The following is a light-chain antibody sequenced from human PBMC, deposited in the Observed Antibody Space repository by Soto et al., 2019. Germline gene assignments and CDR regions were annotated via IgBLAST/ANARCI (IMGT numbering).Light chain of an antibody. V-gene: IGLV2-14*01. CDR2: DVS. CDR1: SSDVGGYNY. J-gene: IGLJ3*02. Sequence: QSALTQPASVSGSPGQSITISCTGTSSDVGGYNYVSWYQQHPGKAPKLMIYDVSNRPSGVSNRFSGSKSGNTASLTISGLQAEDEADNYCSSYTSSSTSFGGGTKLTVL. CDR3: SSYTSSSTS.